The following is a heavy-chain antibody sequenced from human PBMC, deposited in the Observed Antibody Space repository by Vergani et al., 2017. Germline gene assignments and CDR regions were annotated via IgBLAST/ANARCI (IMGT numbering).Heavy chain of an antibody. D-gene: IGHD4-17*01. CDR1: GFTFSSYA. CDR3: AKESDRYGDYGGWFDP. CDR2: ITGRGSST. J-gene: IGHJ5*02. V-gene: IGHV3-23*01. Sequence: EVQLLESGGGLVQPGGSLRLSCAGSGFTFSSYAMSWVRQAPGKGLEWVSGITGRGSSTYYADSVKGRFTISRDNSKNTLYLQMNSLRAEDTAVYYCAKESDRYGDYGGWFDPWGQGTLVTVSS.